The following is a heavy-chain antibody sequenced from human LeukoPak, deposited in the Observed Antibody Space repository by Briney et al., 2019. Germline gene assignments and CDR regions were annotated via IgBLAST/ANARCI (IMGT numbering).Heavy chain of an antibody. J-gene: IGHJ4*02. Sequence: SSETLSLTCTVSGGSISSSSYYWGWIRQPPGKGLEGIGSIYYRGSTYYNPSLKSLFTISVDTSKKQFSLRLSSVTAADTAVYSCARQKYYSSGYYYTHFDYWGQGTLVTVSS. CDR1: GGSISSSSYY. CDR3: ARQKYYSSGYYYTHFDY. V-gene: IGHV4-39*01. CDR2: IYYRGST. D-gene: IGHD3-22*01.